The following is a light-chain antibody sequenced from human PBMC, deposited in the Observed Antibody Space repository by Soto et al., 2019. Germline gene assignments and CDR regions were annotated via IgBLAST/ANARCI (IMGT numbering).Light chain of an antibody. CDR3: SSYTSISTLV. Sequence: QSALTQPASVSGSPGQSITISCTGTSSDVGGYNYVSWYQQHPGKAPKLMIYEVSNRPSGVSNRFSGSKSGNTASLTISGLQADDEADYYCSSYTSISTLVFGTGTKLTVL. J-gene: IGLJ1*01. V-gene: IGLV2-14*01. CDR1: SSDVGGYNY. CDR2: EVS.